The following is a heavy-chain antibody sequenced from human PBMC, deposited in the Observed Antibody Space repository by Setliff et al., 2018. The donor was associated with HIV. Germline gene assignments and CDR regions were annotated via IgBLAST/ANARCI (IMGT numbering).Heavy chain of an antibody. Sequence: ASVKVSCKASGYTLTDFDIYWMRQASGQGLEWLGWINPKSGNTAYARSFQGRVTLTTNTAISTVDMELSSLSSEDTAVYYCTRWIVGSSNIFAFDIWGQGTLVTVSS. CDR1: GYTLTDFD. D-gene: IGHD1-26*01. CDR3: TRWIVGSSNIFAFDI. J-gene: IGHJ3*02. V-gene: IGHV1-8*01. CDR2: INPKSGNT.